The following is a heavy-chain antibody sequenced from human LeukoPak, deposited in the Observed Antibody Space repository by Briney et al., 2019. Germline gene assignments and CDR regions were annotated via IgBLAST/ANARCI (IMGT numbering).Heavy chain of an antibody. CDR3: ARQGWGRGHYYYGMDV. D-gene: IGHD3-16*01. CDR2: IYDSGST. Sequence: SETLSLTCTVSGGSIRSSYYYWGWIRQPPGKGLEWIGSIYDSGSTYYNPSLKSRVTISVDTSKNQFSLKLNSVTAADTAVYYCARQGWGRGHYYYGMDVWGQGTTVTVSS. V-gene: IGHV4-39*01. CDR1: GGSIRSSYYY. J-gene: IGHJ6*02.